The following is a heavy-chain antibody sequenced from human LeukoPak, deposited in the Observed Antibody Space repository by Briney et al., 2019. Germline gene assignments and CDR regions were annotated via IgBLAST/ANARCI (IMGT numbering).Heavy chain of an antibody. CDR3: ARAYDSSGYYFYY. CDR1: GYSFTSYW. Sequence: GESLKISCKGSGYSFTSYWIGWVRQMPGKGLEWMGIIYPGDSDTRYSPSFQGQVTISADKSISTAYLQWSSLKALDTAMYYCARAYDSSGYYFYYRGQGTLVTVSS. CDR2: IYPGDSDT. V-gene: IGHV5-51*01. J-gene: IGHJ4*02. D-gene: IGHD3-22*01.